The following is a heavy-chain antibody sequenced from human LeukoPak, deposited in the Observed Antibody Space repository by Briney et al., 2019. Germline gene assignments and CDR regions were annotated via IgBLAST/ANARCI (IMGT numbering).Heavy chain of an antibody. CDR3: ARVPANWNSDY. J-gene: IGHJ4*02. CDR2: ISSSSSYI. D-gene: IGHD1-1*01. V-gene: IGHV3-21*01. Sequence: GGSLRLSCAASGFTFSSYSMNWVRQAPGKGLEWVSSISSSSSYIYYADSVKGRLTISRDNAKNSLYLQMNSLRAEDTAVYYCARVPANWNSDYWGQVTLVTVSS. CDR1: GFTFSSYS.